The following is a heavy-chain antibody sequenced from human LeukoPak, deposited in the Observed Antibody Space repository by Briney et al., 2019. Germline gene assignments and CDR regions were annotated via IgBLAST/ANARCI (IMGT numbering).Heavy chain of an antibody. J-gene: IGHJ6*02. Sequence: PGGSLRLSCAASGFTVSSNYMSWVRQAPGKGLEWVGRIKSKTDGGTTDYAAPVKGRFTISRDDSKNTLYLQMNSLKTEDTAVYYCTTAHMTTVTPDYYYYGMDVWGQGTTVTVSS. CDR2: IKSKTDGGTT. CDR1: GFTVSSNY. D-gene: IGHD4-17*01. CDR3: TTAHMTTVTPDYYYYGMDV. V-gene: IGHV3-15*01.